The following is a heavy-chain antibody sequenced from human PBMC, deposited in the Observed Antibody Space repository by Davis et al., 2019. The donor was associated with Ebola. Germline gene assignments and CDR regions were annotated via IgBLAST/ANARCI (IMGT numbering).Heavy chain of an antibody. J-gene: IGHJ3*02. CDR2: IRSKANSYAT. V-gene: IGHV3-73*01. D-gene: IGHD1-14*01. CDR1: GFTFSGSA. CDR3: SVTVAAFDI. Sequence: PGGSLRLSCAASGFTFSGSAMHWVRQASGKGLEWVGRIRSKANSYATAYAASVKGRFTISRDDSKNTAYLQMNSLKTEDTAVHYCSVTVAAFDIWGQGTMVTVSS.